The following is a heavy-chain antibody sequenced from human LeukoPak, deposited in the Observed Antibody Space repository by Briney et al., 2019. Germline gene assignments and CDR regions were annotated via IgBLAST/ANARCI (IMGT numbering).Heavy chain of an antibody. D-gene: IGHD3-3*01. CDR3: ANAPSVGRGFYSPFDY. Sequence: PGGSLRLSCAASGFTFRSYGMHWVRQAPAKGLEWVAFIRYDGSNKYYADSVKGRFTISRDNSKNTLYLQMNSLKTEDTAVYYCANAPSVGRGFYSPFDYWGQGTLVTVSS. CDR2: IRYDGSNK. J-gene: IGHJ4*02. CDR1: GFTFRSYG. V-gene: IGHV3-30*02.